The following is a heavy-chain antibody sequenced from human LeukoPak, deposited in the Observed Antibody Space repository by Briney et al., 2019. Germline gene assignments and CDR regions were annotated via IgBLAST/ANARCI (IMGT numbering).Heavy chain of an antibody. V-gene: IGHV4-59*08. CDR1: GGSISGYY. J-gene: IGHJ3*02. CDR3: ARNFRRSRNPRDDAFDI. D-gene: IGHD1-14*01. CDR2: IDYSGST. Sequence: SETLSLTCTVSGGSISGYYWNWIRQPPGKGLEWIGYIDYSGSTNYNPSLKSRVTISVDTSKNQFSLKLSSVTAADTAVYSCARNFRRSRNPRDDAFDIWGQGTMVTVSS.